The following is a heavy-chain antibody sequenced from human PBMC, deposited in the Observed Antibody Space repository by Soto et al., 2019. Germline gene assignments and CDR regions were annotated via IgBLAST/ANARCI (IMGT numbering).Heavy chain of an antibody. J-gene: IGHJ4*02. CDR2: FDPEDGET. D-gene: IGHD3-3*01. Sequence: ASVKVSCKVSGYTLTELSMHWVRQAPGKGLEWMGGFDPEDGETIYAQKFQGRVTMTEDTSTDTAYMELSSLRSEDTAVYYCATVRSSTVTYDFWSGALASWGQGTLVTVSS. CDR1: GYTLTELS. CDR3: ATVRSSTVTYDFWSGALAS. V-gene: IGHV1-24*01.